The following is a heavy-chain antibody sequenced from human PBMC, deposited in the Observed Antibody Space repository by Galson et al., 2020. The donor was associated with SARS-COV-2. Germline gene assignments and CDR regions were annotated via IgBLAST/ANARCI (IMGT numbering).Heavy chain of an antibody. V-gene: IGHV1-46*03. J-gene: IGHJ6*02. D-gene: IGHD3-22*01. CDR3: ARDLVPLGLFLYYYGMDV. CDR1: GYTFTSYY. CDR2: INPSGGST. Sequence: ASVKVSCKASGYTFTSYYIHWVRQAPGQGLEWMGIINPSGGSTSYAQKFQGRVTMTRDTSTSTVYMELSSLRSEDTAVYYCARDLVPLGLFLYYYGMDVWGQGTTVTVSS.